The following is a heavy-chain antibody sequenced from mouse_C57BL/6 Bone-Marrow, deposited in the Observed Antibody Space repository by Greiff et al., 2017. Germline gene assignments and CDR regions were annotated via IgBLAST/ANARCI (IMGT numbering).Heavy chain of an antibody. CDR1: GFTFTDYY. J-gene: IGHJ4*01. CDR2: IRNKANGYTT. D-gene: IGHD6-5*01. Sequence: EVQLVESGGGLVQPGGSLSLSCAASGFTFTDYYMSWVRQPPGKALEWLGFIRNKANGYTTEYSASVKGRFTISRDNSQSILYLQMNALRAEDRATYYCARYTSYAFYAMDYWGQGTSVTVSS. CDR3: ARYTSYAFYAMDY. V-gene: IGHV7-3*01.